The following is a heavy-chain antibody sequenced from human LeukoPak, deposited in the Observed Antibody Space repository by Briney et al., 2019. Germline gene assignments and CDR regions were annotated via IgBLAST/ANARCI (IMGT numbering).Heavy chain of an antibody. CDR1: GGSISSSSYY. Sequence: SETLSLTCTVSGGSISSSSYYWGWIRQPPGKGLEWIGSIYYSGSTYYNPSLKSRVTISVDTSKNQFSLKLSSVTAADTAVYYCARDGRARGYSLDYWGQGTLVTVSS. CDR2: IYYSGST. J-gene: IGHJ4*02. CDR3: ARDGRARGYSLDY. V-gene: IGHV4-39*07. D-gene: IGHD3-22*01.